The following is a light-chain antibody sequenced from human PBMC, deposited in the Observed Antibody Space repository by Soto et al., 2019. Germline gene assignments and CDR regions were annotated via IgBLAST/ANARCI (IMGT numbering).Light chain of an antibody. Sequence: ENVLTQSPGTLSLSPGERATLSCRASQSVSSYSLAWYQQKPGQAPRLVMYGTSNRATGIPDRFSGSGSGTDFTLTISRLEPEDFAFYYCQIYNTSPWTFGQGTKVDIK. CDR2: GTS. CDR3: QIYNTSPWT. CDR1: QSVSSYS. V-gene: IGKV3-20*01. J-gene: IGKJ1*01.